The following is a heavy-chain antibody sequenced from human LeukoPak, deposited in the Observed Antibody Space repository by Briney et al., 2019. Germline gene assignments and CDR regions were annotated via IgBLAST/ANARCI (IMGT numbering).Heavy chain of an antibody. J-gene: IGHJ4*02. D-gene: IGHD1-26*01. CDR3: ARLPVRATMDY. V-gene: IGHV4-34*01. CDR2: INHSGST. Sequence: PSEPLSLTCAVYGGSFSGYYWSWIRQPPGKGLEWIGEINHSGSTNYNPSLKSRVTISVDTSKNQFSLKLSSVTAADTAVYYCARLPVRATMDYWGQGTLVTVSS. CDR1: GGSFSGYY.